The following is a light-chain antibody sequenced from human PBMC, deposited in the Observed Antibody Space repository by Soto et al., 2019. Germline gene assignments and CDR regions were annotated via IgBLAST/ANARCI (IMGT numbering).Light chain of an antibody. CDR1: SSDVGGYNY. CDR2: DVS. J-gene: IGLJ1*01. V-gene: IGLV2-14*01. Sequence: QSALTQPASVSGSPGQSITISCTGTSSDVGGYNYVSWYQQHPGKAPKLMIYDVSNRPSGVSNRFSGSKSGTTASLTISGLQAEDEADYYCSSYTSSSTRGGVFGTGTKLTVL. CDR3: SSYTSSSTRGGV.